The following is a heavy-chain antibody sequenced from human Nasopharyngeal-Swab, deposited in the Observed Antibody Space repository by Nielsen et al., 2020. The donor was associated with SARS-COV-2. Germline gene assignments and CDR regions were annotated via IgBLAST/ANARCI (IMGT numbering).Heavy chain of an antibody. Sequence: SVKVSCKASGYTFTTYGISWVRQAPGQGLEWMGWISPYSGKTKYAQKFQDRVTMTTDTSTSTAYMELRSLRSDDTAVYFCARDPRGPDYWGQGTLVTVSS. CDR1: GYTFTTYG. V-gene: IGHV1-18*01. CDR3: ARDPRGPDY. J-gene: IGHJ4*02. CDR2: ISPYSGKT. D-gene: IGHD6-25*01.